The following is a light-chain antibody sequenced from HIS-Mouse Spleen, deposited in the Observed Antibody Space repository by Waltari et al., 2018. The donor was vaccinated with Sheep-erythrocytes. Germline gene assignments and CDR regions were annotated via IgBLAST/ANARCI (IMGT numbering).Light chain of an antibody. CDR1: KWGDKY. CDR3: YSTDSSGNHSV. J-gene: IGLJ2*01. V-gene: IGLV3-10*01. Sequence: SYELTQPPSVSVSPGQTASITCSGDKWGDKYAYWYQQKSGQAPGLVINEDSKRPSGLPERFSGSSSGTMATLTISGAQVEDEADYYCYSTDSSGNHSVFGGGTKLTVL. CDR2: EDS.